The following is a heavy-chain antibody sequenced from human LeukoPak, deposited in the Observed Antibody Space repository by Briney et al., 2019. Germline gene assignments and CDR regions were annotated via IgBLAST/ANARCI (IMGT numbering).Heavy chain of an antibody. CDR3: ARDSGGSNWFDP. Sequence: ASVKVSCKASGYTFTSYDINWVRQATGQGLEWMGWMNPNSGNTGYAQKFQGRVTMTRNTSISTAYMELGSLRSEDTAVYYCARDSGGSNWFDPWGQGTLVTVSS. V-gene: IGHV1-8*01. CDR1: GYTFTSYD. D-gene: IGHD6-19*01. CDR2: MNPNSGNT. J-gene: IGHJ5*02.